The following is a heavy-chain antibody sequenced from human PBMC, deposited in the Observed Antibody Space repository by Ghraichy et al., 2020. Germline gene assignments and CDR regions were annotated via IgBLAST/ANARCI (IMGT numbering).Heavy chain of an antibody. CDR1: GFTFSDYY. J-gene: IGHJ4*02. V-gene: IGHV3-11*06. CDR3: ARARLGIVGATYYFDY. Sequence: GESLNISCAASGFTFSDYYMSWIRQAPGKGLEWVSYISSSSSHTNYADSVKGRFTISRDNAKNSLYLQMNSLRAEDTAVYYCARARLGIVGATYYFDYWGQGTLVTVSS. CDR2: ISSSSSHT. D-gene: IGHD1-26*01.